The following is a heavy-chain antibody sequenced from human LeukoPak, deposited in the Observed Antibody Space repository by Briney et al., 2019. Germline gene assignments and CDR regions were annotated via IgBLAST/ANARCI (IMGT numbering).Heavy chain of an antibody. CDR3: ASSIPGAGRFDY. Sequence: GGSLRLSCAASGFTVSSNYMSWVRQAPGKGLEWVSVIYSGGSTYYADSVKGRFTISRDNSKNTLYLQMNSLRAEDTAVYYCASSIPGAGRFDYWGQGTLVTVSS. D-gene: IGHD6-19*01. V-gene: IGHV3-53*01. J-gene: IGHJ4*02. CDR2: IYSGGST. CDR1: GFTVSSNY.